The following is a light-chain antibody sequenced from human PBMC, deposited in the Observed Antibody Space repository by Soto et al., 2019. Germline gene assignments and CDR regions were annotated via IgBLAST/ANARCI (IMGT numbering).Light chain of an antibody. CDR1: PSISSW. V-gene: IGKV1-5*03. J-gene: IGKJ4*01. CDR3: QQYKSFSLT. CDR2: KTS. Sequence: DIHMTQSPSTLSASVGDRVTITCRAIPSISSWLAWYQQKPGKAPKLLIYKTSNLESGVPSSFRGSGSGKECSHTLSSLHPDDFATHYCQQYKSFSLTFGGGTSVEVK.